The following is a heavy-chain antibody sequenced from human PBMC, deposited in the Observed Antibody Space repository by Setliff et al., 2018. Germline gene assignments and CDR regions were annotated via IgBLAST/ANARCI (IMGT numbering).Heavy chain of an antibody. CDR2: IYNSGST. CDR1: GISTSSGDYY. Sequence: SETLSLTCTVSGISTSSGDYYWSWIRQPPGKGLEWIGYIYNSGSTYYNPSLKSRVSISLDTSNNQFSLKVNSVTAADTAVYYCARANGDFVSHSFDYWGQGTLVTVSS. D-gene: IGHD4-17*01. V-gene: IGHV4-30-4*08. J-gene: IGHJ4*02. CDR3: ARANGDFVSHSFDY.